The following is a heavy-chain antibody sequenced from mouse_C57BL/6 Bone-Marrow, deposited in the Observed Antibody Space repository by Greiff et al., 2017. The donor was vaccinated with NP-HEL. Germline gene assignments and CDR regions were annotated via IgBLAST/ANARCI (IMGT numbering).Heavy chain of an antibody. CDR2: IYPGSGST. CDR1: GYTFTSYW. Sequence: QVQLQQPGAELVKPGASVKMSCKASGYTFTSYWITWVKQRPGQGLEWIGDIYPGSGSTNYNEKFKSKATLTVDTSSSTAYMQLSSLTSEDSAVYYCASGGGSSYYFDYWGQGTTLTVSS. D-gene: IGHD1-1*01. V-gene: IGHV1-55*01. J-gene: IGHJ2*01. CDR3: ASGGGSSYYFDY.